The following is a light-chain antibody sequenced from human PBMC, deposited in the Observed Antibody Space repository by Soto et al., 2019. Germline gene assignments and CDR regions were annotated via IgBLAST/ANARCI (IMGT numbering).Light chain of an antibody. CDR1: SGSVSTSYY. CDR2: STN. Sequence: QTVVTQEPSFSVSPGGTVTLTCGLSSGSVSTSYYSSWYQQTPGQAPRTLIYSTNTRSSGVPDRFSGSILGNKAALTITGAQADDESDYYCVKVFGGGTKLTVL. CDR3: VKV. J-gene: IGLJ2*01. V-gene: IGLV8-61*01.